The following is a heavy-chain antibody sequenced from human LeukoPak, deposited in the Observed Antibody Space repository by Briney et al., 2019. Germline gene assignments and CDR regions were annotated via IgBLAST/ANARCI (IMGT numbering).Heavy chain of an antibody. CDR2: INPSGGST. D-gene: IGHD3-3*01. Sequence: GASVKVSCKASGYTFTSYYMHWVRQAPGQGLEWMGIINPSGGSTSYAQKFQGRVTMTRDTSTSTVYMELSSLRSEDTAVYYCARGPGGVVILYYFDYWGQGTLVTVSS. CDR3: ARGPGGVVILYYFDY. CDR1: GYTFTSYY. V-gene: IGHV1-46*01. J-gene: IGHJ4*02.